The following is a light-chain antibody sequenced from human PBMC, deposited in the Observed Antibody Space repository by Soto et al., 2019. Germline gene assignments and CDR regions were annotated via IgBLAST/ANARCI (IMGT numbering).Light chain of an antibody. Sequence: EIVLTQSPCTLSLSPGQRATLSCRSSQSVSRSYLAWYQHKRGQAPRLLMFGTGSRATGIPDRFSGTGSGTDFTLIISRLEPEDFAVYYCQQYGGSPRTFGQGTKVDIK. CDR2: GTG. J-gene: IGKJ1*01. V-gene: IGKV3-20*01. CDR1: QSVSRSY. CDR3: QQYGGSPRT.